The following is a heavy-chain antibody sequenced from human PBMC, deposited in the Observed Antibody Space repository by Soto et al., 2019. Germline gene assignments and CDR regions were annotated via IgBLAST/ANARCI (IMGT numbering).Heavy chain of an antibody. V-gene: IGHV1-18*01. CDR1: GYTFTSYG. J-gene: IGHJ1*01. Sequence: ASVKVSCKASGYTFTSYGIGWVRQAPGQGLEWMGWISAYNGHTNYPQKLQGRVTMTTDTSTSTAYMELRTLRSDDTAVYYCARDLNAYCSSTSCSGYFQHWGQGTLVTVSS. CDR3: ARDLNAYCSSTSCSGYFQH. CDR2: ISAYNGHT. D-gene: IGHD2-2*01.